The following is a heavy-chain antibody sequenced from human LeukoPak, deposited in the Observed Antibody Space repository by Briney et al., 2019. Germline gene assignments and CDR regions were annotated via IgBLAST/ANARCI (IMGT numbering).Heavy chain of an antibody. Sequence: GGSLRLSCAASGFTFSSYSMNWVRQAPGKGLEWVAIISYDGSKKYYADSVRGRFTISRDNSENTLYVEINSLRAEDTAVYYCARDTPPMSAMTTMGYYFDSWGQGTLVTVSS. CDR1: GFTFSSYS. CDR2: ISYDGSKK. CDR3: ARDTPPMSAMTTMGYYFDS. V-gene: IGHV3-30*03. J-gene: IGHJ4*02. D-gene: IGHD5-24*01.